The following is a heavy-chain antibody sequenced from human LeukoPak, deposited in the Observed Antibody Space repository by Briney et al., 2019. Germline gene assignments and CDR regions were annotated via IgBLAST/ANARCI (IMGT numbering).Heavy chain of an antibody. J-gene: IGHJ5*02. CDR3: ARGGVNIDYGGNTGRRLRGFDP. D-gene: IGHD4-23*01. CDR2: IYYSGST. Sequence: SETLSLTCTVSGGSISSYYWSWIRQPPGKGLEWIGYIYYSGSTNYNPSLKSRVTISVDTSKNQFSLKLSSVTAADTAVYYCARGGVNIDYGGNTGRRLRGFDPWGQGTLVTVSS. V-gene: IGHV4-59*12. CDR1: GGSISSYY.